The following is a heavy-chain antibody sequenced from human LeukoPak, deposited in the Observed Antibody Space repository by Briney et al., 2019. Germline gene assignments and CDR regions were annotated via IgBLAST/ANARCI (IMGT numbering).Heavy chain of an antibody. CDR3: ATYYDSSGYRFDY. CDR2: IYHSGST. J-gene: IGHJ4*02. V-gene: IGHV4-4*02. Sequence: SGTLSLTCAVSGGSISSSNWWSWVRQPPRKGLEWIGEIYHSGSTNCNPSLKSRVTMTVDKSKNQFSLKLTSVTAADTAIYYCATYYDSSGYRFDYWGQGTLVTVSS. CDR1: GGSISSSNW. D-gene: IGHD3-22*01.